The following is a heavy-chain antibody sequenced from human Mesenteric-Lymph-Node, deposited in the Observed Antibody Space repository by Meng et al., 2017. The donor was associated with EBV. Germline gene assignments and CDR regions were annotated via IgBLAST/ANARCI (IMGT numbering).Heavy chain of an antibody. D-gene: IGHD4-17*01. CDR2: INHSGST. CDR1: GGSFSGYY. V-gene: IGHV4-34*01. J-gene: IGHJ5*01. Sequence: QVQLQQWGAGLLKPSETLSLTCAVYGGSFSGYYWSWIRQPPGKGLEWIGEINHSGSTNYNPSLKSRVTISVDTSKNQFSLKLSSVTAADTAVYYCARKTTVGYDSWGQGTLVTVAS. CDR3: ARKTTVGYDS.